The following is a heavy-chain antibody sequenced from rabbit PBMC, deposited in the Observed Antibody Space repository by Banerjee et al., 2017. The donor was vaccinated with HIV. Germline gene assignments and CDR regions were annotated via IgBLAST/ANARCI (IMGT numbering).Heavy chain of an antibody. Sequence: EESGGDLVKPEGSLTLTCTASGLDFSSSYWIFWVRQAPGKGLEWIACIYTGDGNTYYASWAKGRFTISKTSSTTVTLQMTSLTAADTATYFCATDIMTSAGGLWGPGTLVTVS. D-gene: IGHD7-1*01. CDR2: IYTGDGNT. J-gene: IGHJ4*01. CDR1: GLDFSSSYW. CDR3: ATDIMTSAGGL. V-gene: IGHV1S45*01.